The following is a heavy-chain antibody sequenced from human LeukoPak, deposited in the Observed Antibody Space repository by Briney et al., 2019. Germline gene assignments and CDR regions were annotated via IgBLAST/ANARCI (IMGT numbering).Heavy chain of an antibody. V-gene: IGHV4-39*07. CDR1: GGSISSSRDY. Sequence: SETLSLTCTVSGGSISSSRDYWAWIRQPPGKGLEWIANIYYSGSTYYSPSLKSRVTISVDTSKNQFSLKLSSVTAADTAVYYCASEGLSRNYWGQGTLVTVSS. CDR2: IYYSGST. J-gene: IGHJ4*02. CDR3: ASEGLSRNY.